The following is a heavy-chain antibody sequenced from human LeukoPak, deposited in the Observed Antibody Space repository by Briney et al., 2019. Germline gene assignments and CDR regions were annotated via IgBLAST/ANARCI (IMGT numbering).Heavy chain of an antibody. V-gene: IGHV4-34*01. D-gene: IGHD1-1*01. CDR3: ARLYNWNDGYFDY. CDR1: GGSFSGYY. J-gene: IGHJ4*02. Sequence: SETLSLTCAVYGGSFSGYYWSWIRQPPGKGLEWIGEINHSGSTNYNPSLKSRVTISVDTSKNQFSLKLSSVTAADTAVYYCARLYNWNDGYFDYWGQGTLVTVSS. CDR2: INHSGST.